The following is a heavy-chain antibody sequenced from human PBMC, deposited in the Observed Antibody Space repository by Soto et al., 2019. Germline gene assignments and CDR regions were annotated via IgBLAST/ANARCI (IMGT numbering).Heavy chain of an antibody. Sequence: PGGSLRLSCTASGFSFSNYEMNWVRLAPGKGLEWVAFISTTGTTYYADSVRGQFTFSRDNAKNSLFLQMNSLRAEDTALYYCARGYGVGYGFDYWGQGTPVTVSS. CDR1: GFSFSNYE. CDR3: ARGYGVGYGFDY. V-gene: IGHV3-48*03. D-gene: IGHD5-18*01. CDR2: ISTTGTT. J-gene: IGHJ4*02.